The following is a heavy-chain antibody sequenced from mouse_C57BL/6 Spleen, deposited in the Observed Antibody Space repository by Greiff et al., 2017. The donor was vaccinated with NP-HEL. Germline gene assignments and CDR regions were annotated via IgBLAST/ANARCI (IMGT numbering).Heavy chain of an antibody. J-gene: IGHJ2*01. D-gene: IGHD1-2*01. Sequence: QVQLQQPGAELVKPGASVKLSCKASGYTFTSYWMHWVKQRTGQGLEWIGMIHPNSGSTNYNEKFKSKATLTVDKSSSTAYMQLSSLTSEDSAVYYCARPLSGQGDGDWGQGTTLTVSS. CDR1: GYTFTSYW. CDR2: IHPNSGST. V-gene: IGHV1-64*01. CDR3: ARPLSGQGDGD.